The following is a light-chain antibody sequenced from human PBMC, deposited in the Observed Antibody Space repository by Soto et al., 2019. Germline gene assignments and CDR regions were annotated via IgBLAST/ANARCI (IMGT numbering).Light chain of an antibody. CDR1: ESVGNY. J-gene: IGKJ1*01. CDR2: DTS. Sequence: EVLLTQSQTPLSLPPGQGATPSSRDSESVGNYVAWYQHKPGQGPRLLIYDTSNRATGVPARFSGSGSGTDFTLTISGLEPEDVVVYYCQQRNNWPWTFGQGTKVDIK. V-gene: IGKV3-11*01. CDR3: QQRNNWPWT.